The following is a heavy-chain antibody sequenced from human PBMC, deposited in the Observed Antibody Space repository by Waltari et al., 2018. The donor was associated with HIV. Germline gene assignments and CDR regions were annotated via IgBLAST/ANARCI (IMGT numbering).Heavy chain of an antibody. CDR1: GFTLNNYW. D-gene: IGHD4-17*01. V-gene: IGHV3-74*01. Sequence: EVQLVESGGGLVQPGGSLRLSCVASGFTLNNYWMHWVRQAPGAGLGGFSRINSDGNSTNYADSVKGRLTISRDNAKNTLHLQMNSLSAEDTAVYYCARGLDYGDYISLADHWGQGTLVTVSS. CDR3: ARGLDYGDYISLADH. CDR2: INSDGNST. J-gene: IGHJ4*02.